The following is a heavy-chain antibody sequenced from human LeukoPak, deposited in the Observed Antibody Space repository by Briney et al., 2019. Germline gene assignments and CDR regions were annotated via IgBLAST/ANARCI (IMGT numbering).Heavy chain of an antibody. V-gene: IGHV1-8*01. J-gene: IGHJ6*03. CDR1: GYTFNRYD. D-gene: IGHD5-18*01. CDR3: AKRGYSYGRQYYYYYYMDV. CDR2: MNPHRGNT. Sequence: ASVKLSCKVSGYTFNRYDINWVRQPTGQGLVWMGWMNPHRGNTGYAQKFQGRVTMTRNTSISTAYMELSSLRAEYTAVYYCAKRGYSYGRQYYYYYYMDVWGKGTTVTVSS.